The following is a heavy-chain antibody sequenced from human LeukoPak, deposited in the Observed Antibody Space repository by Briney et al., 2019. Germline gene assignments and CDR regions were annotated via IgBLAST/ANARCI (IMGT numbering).Heavy chain of an antibody. CDR2: ISGSGGST. D-gene: IGHD3-22*01. CDR3: ARDLGQYYDTSDNWFDP. Sequence: GSLRLSCAASGFTFSSYGMSWVRQAPGKGLEWVSAISGSGGSTYYADSVKGRFTISRDNAKNTLNLQMNSLRAKDTAVYYCARDLGQYYDTSDNWFDPWGQGTLVTVSS. J-gene: IGHJ5*02. CDR1: GFTFSSYG. V-gene: IGHV3-23*01.